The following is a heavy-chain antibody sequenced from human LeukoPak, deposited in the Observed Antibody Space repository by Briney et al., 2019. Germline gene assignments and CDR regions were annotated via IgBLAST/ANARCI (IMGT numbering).Heavy chain of an antibody. CDR3: ARSEQFPYYMDV. CDR2: ISPSGGST. Sequence: GASVKVSCKAFGYTFTSNYMHWVRQAPGQGPEWMGVISPSGGSTTYAQKFQGRVTLTRDTSISTAYMELSRLRSDDTAVYYCARSEQFPYYMDVWGKGTTVTVSS. J-gene: IGHJ6*03. D-gene: IGHD6-19*01. CDR1: GYTFTSNY. V-gene: IGHV1-46*01.